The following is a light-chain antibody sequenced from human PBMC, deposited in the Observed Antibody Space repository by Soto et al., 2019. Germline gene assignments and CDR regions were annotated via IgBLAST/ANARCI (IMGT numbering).Light chain of an antibody. J-gene: IGKJ2*01. CDR1: QSVSSSY. V-gene: IGKV3-20*01. Sequence: EIVLTQSPGTLSLSPGERATLSCRASQSVSSSYLAWYQQKPGQAPSLLIYGASSRATGIPDRFSGSGSGTDCTLTISRLEPEDFAVYYCQQYCSSPRYTFGQGTKLEIK. CDR3: QQYCSSPRYT. CDR2: GAS.